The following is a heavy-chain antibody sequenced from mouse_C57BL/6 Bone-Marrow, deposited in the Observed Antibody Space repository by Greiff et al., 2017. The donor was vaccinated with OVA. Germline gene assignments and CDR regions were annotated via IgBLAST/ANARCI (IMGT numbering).Heavy chain of an antibody. CDR1: GFTFSSYA. V-gene: IGHV5-9-1*02. Sequence: EVKLVESGEGLVKPGGSLKLSCAASGFTFSSYAMSWVRQTPEKRLEWVAYISSGGDYIYYADTVKGRFTISRDNARNTLYLQMSSLKSEDTAMYYGTRARSDYDGAGWFAYWGQGTLVTVSA. CDR3: TRARSDYDGAGWFAY. CDR2: ISSGGDYI. J-gene: IGHJ3*01. D-gene: IGHD2-4*01.